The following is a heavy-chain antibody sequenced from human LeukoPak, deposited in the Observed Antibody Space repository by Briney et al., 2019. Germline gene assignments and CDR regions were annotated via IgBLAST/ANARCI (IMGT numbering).Heavy chain of an antibody. CDR2: IIPIFGTA. CDR1: GGTFSSYA. J-gene: IGHJ4*02. Sequence: ASVKVSCKASGGTFSSYAISWVRQAPGQGLEWMGRIIPIFGTANYAQKFQGRVTITTDESTSTAYMELSSLRSEDTAVYYCARVYDYGDAPPFFDYWGQGTLVTVSS. D-gene: IGHD4-17*01. V-gene: IGHV1-69*05. CDR3: ARVYDYGDAPPFFDY.